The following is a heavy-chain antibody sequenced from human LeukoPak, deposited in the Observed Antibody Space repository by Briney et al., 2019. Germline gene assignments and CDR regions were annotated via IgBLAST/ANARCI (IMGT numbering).Heavy chain of an antibody. D-gene: IGHD4/OR15-4a*01. J-gene: IGHJ5*02. CDR1: GYTFTGYY. CDR3: ARSGPTYGSKYNWFDP. V-gene: IGHV1-2*06. Sequence: ASVKVSCKASGYTFTGYYMHWVRQAPGQGLEWMGRINPNSGGTNYAQKFQGRVTMTRDTSISTAYMELSRLRSDDTAVYYCARSGPTYGSKYNWFDPWGQGTLVTVSS. CDR2: INPNSGGT.